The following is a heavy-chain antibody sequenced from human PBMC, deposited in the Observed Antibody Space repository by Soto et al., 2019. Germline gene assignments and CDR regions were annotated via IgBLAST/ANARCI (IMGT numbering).Heavy chain of an antibody. CDR3: ARGYGEEHFDY. V-gene: IGHV1-18*01. Sequence: GASVKVSCKASGYTFSNYGISWVRQAPGQGPECMGWIRADNGDTSYAQRFQGRVTMTTDTSTTTAYMELRSLRSDDTAVYYCARGYGEEHFDYWGQGTLVTVSS. CDR2: IRADNGDT. D-gene: IGHD4-17*01. J-gene: IGHJ4*02. CDR1: GYTFSNYG.